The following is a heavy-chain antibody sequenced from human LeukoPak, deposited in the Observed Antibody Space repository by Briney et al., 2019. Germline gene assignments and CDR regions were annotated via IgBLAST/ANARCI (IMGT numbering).Heavy chain of an antibody. CDR1: GVSISSSNW. D-gene: IGHD6-13*01. V-gene: IGHV4-4*02. Sequence: SGTLSLTCAVSGVSISSSNWWSWVRQPPGKGLEWIGEIYHSGSTNYNPSLKSRVTISVDKSKNQFSLKLSSVTAADTAVYYCARATIAAAKNFDFWGQGTLVTVSS. J-gene: IGHJ4*02. CDR2: IYHSGST. CDR3: ARATIAAAKNFDF.